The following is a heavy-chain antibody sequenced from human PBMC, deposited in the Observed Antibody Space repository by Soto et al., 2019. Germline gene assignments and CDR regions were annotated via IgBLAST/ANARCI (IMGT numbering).Heavy chain of an antibody. D-gene: IGHD2-8*02. V-gene: IGHV4-38-2*01. Sequence: SETLSLTCAVSGYSLTTGYYWGWIRQPPGKRLEWIGSIYHSGTTYYNPSLKSRVTISVDTSKNQFSLKLSSVAAADTAVYYCARVSPGAFDYWGQGTLVTVSS. J-gene: IGHJ4*02. CDR3: ARVSPGAFDY. CDR1: GYSLTTGYY. CDR2: IYHSGTT.